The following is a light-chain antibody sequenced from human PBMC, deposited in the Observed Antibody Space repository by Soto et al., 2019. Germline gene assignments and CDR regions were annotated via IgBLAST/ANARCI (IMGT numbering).Light chain of an antibody. Sequence: QSALTQPASVSGSPGQSITISCTGTNRDVGSYNLVSWYQQRPGEAPKLIISEVRNRPSGISYRFTGSKSGNTASLTISGLQAEDEADYYCAAWDDSLNGPLFGGGTKLTVL. J-gene: IGLJ3*02. CDR2: EVR. V-gene: IGLV2-14*01. CDR3: AAWDDSLNGPL. CDR1: NRDVGSYNL.